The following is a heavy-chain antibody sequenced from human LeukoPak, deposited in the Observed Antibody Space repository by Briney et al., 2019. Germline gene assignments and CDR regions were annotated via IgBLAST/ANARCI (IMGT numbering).Heavy chain of an antibody. CDR2: VYYTGST. V-gene: IGHV4-38-2*02. Sequence: SETLSLTCIVSGDSLSSGHYWGWIRQSPGQGLEWIGSVYYTGSTYYNPSVKSRITIFVDTLTNEFSLRLRSVTAADTAVYYCARGRRIVVVTAIHRGFDYWGQGTLVTVSS. D-gene: IGHD2-21*02. CDR3: ARGRRIVVVTAIHRGFDY. CDR1: GDSLSSGHY. J-gene: IGHJ4*02.